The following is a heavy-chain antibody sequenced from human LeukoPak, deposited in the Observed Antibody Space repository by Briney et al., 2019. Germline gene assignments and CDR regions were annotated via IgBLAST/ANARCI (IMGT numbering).Heavy chain of an antibody. V-gene: IGHV3-48*04. J-gene: IGHJ4*02. CDR3: ARDSGYANFDY. CDR1: GFTFSSYS. Sequence: GGSLRLSCAASGFTFSSYSMNWVRQAPGKGLEWVSYISSSSSTIYYAESVKGRFTISRDNAKNSLYLQMSSLRGEDTAVYYCARDSGYANFDYWGQGILVTVSS. D-gene: IGHD5-12*01. CDR2: ISSSSSTI.